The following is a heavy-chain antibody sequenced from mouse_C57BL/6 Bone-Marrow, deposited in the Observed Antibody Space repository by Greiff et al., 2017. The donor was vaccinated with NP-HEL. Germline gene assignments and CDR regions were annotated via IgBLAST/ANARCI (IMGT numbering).Heavy chain of an antibody. J-gene: IGHJ2*01. CDR2: IDPNSGGT. D-gene: IGHD1-1*01. V-gene: IGHV1-72*01. CDR3: ARDYYGSVFDY. CDR1: GYTFTSYW. Sequence: VQLQQPGAELVTPGASVKLSCKASGYTFTSYWMHWVKQRPGLGLEWIGRIDPNSGGTKYNEKFKSKATLTVDKSSSTAYMQLSSLTSEDSAVYYCARDYYGSVFDYWGQGTTLTVSS.